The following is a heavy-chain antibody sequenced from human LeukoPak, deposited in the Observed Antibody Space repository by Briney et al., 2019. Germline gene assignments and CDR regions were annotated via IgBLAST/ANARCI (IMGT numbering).Heavy chain of an antibody. CDR2: IYISGST. CDR3: ARDRSGSYYPDAFDI. J-gene: IGHJ3*02. V-gene: IGHV4-4*07. D-gene: IGHD1-26*01. Sequence: SETLSLTCTVSGGSISSYYWSWIRQPAGKGLEWIGRIYISGSTNYNPSLKSRVTMSVDTSKNQFSLKLSSVTAADTAVYYCARDRSGSYYPDAFDIWGQGTMVTVSS. CDR1: GGSISSYY.